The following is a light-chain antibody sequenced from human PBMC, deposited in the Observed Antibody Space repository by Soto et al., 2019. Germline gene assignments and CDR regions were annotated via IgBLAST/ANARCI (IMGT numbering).Light chain of an antibody. J-gene: IGKJ2*01. Sequence: EIVLTQSPGTLSLSPGERATLSCRASQSVSNNYIAWYQQKPGQAHRLLIFGSSDRATGIPDRFSGSGSGTDFTLTISRLEPEDFAVYYCHQYGSSPPYTFGQGTNLEI. CDR2: GSS. CDR3: HQYGSSPPYT. CDR1: QSVSNNY. V-gene: IGKV3-20*01.